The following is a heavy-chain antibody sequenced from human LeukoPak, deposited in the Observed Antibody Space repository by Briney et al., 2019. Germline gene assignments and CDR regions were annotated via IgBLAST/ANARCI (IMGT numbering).Heavy chain of an antibody. CDR2: IYHSGST. CDR1: GGSISTYY. D-gene: IGHD6-6*01. CDR3: ARGGAARLHFQN. Sequence: SETLSLTCTVSGGSISTYYWNWIRHPPGKGLEWVGYIYHSGSTNNNPSLQSRVTISVDRSKNQCTLTLSAVTAADTAVYYCARGGAARLHFQNWGQASLVTVSS. V-gene: IGHV4-59*01. J-gene: IGHJ1*01.